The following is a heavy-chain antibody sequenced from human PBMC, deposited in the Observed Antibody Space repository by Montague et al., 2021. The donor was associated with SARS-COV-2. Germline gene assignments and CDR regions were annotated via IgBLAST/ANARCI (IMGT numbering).Heavy chain of an antibody. D-gene: IGHD3-10*01. CDR1: GGSLSGSY. Sequence: SETLSLTCAVYGGSLSGSYWSWIRQPPGKGLELIGEINHSGVTNYNPSLKSRVTISMDTSKNQFSLNVNSVSAADTAVHYCARALFSRRGVYITTYYYSYYMDAWGTGTTVTVSS. J-gene: IGHJ6*03. V-gene: IGHV4-34*01. CDR3: ARALFSRRGVYITTYYYSYYMDA. CDR2: INHSGVT.